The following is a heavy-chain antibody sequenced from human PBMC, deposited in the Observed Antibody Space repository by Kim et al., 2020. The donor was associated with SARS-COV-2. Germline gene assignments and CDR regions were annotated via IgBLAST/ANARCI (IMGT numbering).Heavy chain of an antibody. CDR1: GGTFSSYA. CDR3: ANANTAMELRTHYYYYGMDV. CDR2: IIPIFGTA. J-gene: IGHJ6*02. Sequence: SVKVSCKASGGTFSSYAISWVRQAPGQGLEWMGGIIPIFGTANYAQKFQGRVTITADESTSTAYMELSSLRSEDTAVYYCANANTAMELRTHYYYYGMDVWGQGTTVTVSS. V-gene: IGHV1-69*13. D-gene: IGHD5-18*01.